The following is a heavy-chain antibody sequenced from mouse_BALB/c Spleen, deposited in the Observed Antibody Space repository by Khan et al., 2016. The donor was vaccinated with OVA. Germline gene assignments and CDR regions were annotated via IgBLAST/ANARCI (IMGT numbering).Heavy chain of an antibody. J-gene: IGHJ3*01. CDR3: ARGGYGSFGY. CDR1: GYIFTSYM. D-gene: IGHD1-1*01. CDR2: INPSSDYN. V-gene: IGHV1-4*01. Sequence: QVQLQQSGAELARPGASVKMSCKASGYIFTSYMIHWVKQRPGQGLEWIGDINPSSDYNNYNQKFKDKATLTADKSSSTAYMQLSSLTSEDSAFYYWARGGYGSFGYWGQGTLVTVSA.